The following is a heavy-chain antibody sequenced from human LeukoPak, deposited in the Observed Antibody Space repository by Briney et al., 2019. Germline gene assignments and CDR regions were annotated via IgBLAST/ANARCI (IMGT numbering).Heavy chain of an antibody. V-gene: IGHV3-23*01. J-gene: IGHJ4*02. Sequence: PGGSLRLSCAGSGFIFSDYVMSWVRQAPGKGLEWVSASGTGGRTYYADSVKGRFTISRDNAKNSLYLQMNSLRDEDTAVYHCVRGRGDYWGQGTLVTVSS. CDR2: SGTGGRT. CDR3: VRGRGDY. CDR1: GFIFSDYV.